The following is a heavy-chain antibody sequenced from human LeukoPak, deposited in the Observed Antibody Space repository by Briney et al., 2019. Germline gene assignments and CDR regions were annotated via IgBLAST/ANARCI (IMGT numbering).Heavy chain of an antibody. D-gene: IGHD3-10*01. CDR3: AKDFLVRGVSYYFDY. J-gene: IGHJ4*02. V-gene: IGHV3-30*18. CDR2: ISYDGSNK. CDR1: GFTFSSYG. Sequence: GGSLRLSCAASGFTFSSYGMHWDRQAPGKGLEWVAVISYDGSNKYYADSVKGRFTISRDNSKNTLYLQMNSLRAEDTAVYYCAKDFLVRGVSYYFDYWGQGTLVTVSS.